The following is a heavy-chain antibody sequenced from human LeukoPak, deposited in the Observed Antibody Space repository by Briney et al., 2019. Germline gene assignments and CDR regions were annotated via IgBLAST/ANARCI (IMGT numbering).Heavy chain of an antibody. CDR1: GYTFTGYY. J-gene: IGHJ5*02. CDR3: AREGRKSGYSSSWSGNWFDP. Sequence: GASVKVSCKASGYTFTGYYMHWVRQAPGQGLEWRGWINPNSGGTNYAQKFQGRVTMTRDTSISTAYMELSRLRSDDTAGYYCAREGRKSGYSSSWSGNWFDPWGQGTLVTVSS. CDR2: INPNSGGT. D-gene: IGHD6-13*01. V-gene: IGHV1-2*02.